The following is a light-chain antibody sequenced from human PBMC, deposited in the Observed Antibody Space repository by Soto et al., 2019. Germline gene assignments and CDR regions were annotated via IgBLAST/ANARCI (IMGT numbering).Light chain of an antibody. Sequence: DIQMTQSPSTLSASVGDRVTITCRASQSISSWLAWYQQKPGKAPKLRIYKASSLEGGAPSRFSGSGSGTEFTLTINSLQPDDFAAYYCQPYYRYPWTFGQGTKEQVK. CDR2: KAS. J-gene: IGKJ1*01. V-gene: IGKV1-5*03. CDR3: QPYYRYPWT. CDR1: QSISSW.